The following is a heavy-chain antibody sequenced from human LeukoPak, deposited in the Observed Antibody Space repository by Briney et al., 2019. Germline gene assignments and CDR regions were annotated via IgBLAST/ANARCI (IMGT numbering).Heavy chain of an antibody. J-gene: IGHJ4*02. CDR1: GFTVSSNY. V-gene: IGHV3-66*01. Sequence: PGGSLRLSCAASGFTVSSNYMSWVRQAPGKGLEWVSVIYSGGSTYYADSVKGRFTISRDNSKNTLYLQMNSLRAEDTAVYYCARDPMYSSGPVDWGQGTLVTVSS. D-gene: IGHD6-19*01. CDR3: ARDPMYSSGPVD. CDR2: IYSGGST.